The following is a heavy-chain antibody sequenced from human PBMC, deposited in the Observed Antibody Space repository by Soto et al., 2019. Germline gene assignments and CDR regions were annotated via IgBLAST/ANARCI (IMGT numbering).Heavy chain of an antibody. CDR2: ISYDGSNK. V-gene: IGHV3-30*18. CDR1: GFTFSSYG. J-gene: IGHJ5*02. Sequence: GGSLRLSCAASGFTFSSYGMHWVRQAPGKGLEWVAVISYDGSNKYYADSVKGRFTISRDNSKNTLYLQMNSLRAEDTAVYYCAKDGDWISTSCYAEGFDPWGQGTLVTVSS. D-gene: IGHD2-2*01. CDR3: AKDGDWISTSCYAEGFDP.